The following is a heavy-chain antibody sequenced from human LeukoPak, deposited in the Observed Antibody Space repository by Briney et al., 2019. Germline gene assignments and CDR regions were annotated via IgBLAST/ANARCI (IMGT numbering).Heavy chain of an antibody. CDR1: GYTFTSYA. D-gene: IGHD6-13*01. J-gene: IGHJ5*02. Sequence: GASVKVSCKASGYTFTSYAMHWVRQAPGQRLDWMGWINAGNGNTKYSQKFQGRVTITRDTSASTAYMELSSLRSEDTAVYYCARMYSSSWYKANWFDPWGQGTLVTVSS. CDR2: INAGNGNT. CDR3: ARMYSSSWYKANWFDP. V-gene: IGHV1-3*01.